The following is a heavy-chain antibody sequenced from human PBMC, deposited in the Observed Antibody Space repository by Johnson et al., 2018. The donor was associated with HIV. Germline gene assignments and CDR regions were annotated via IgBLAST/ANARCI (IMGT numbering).Heavy chain of an antibody. J-gene: IGHJ3*02. Sequence: QMQLVESGGGVVQPGKSLRLSCAASGFTFSSYAMHWVRQAPGKGLEWVAVISYDGTKTYYVDSVKARFTISRDDARNTLYLQMNSLKTEDTAVYYCTTASGYYPFFDAFDIWGQGTMVTVSS. V-gene: IGHV3-30*04. CDR2: ISYDGTKT. CDR1: GFTFSSYA. CDR3: TTASGYYPFFDAFDI. D-gene: IGHD3-22*01.